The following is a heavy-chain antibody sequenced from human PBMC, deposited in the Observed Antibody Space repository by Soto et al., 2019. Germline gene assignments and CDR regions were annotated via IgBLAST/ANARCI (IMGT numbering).Heavy chain of an antibody. CDR2: ISSSSSYI. V-gene: IGHV3-21*01. CDR3: ARGLAYCGGDCYSLDY. J-gene: IGHJ4*02. D-gene: IGHD2-21*02. CDR1: GFTFSSYS. Sequence: EVQLVESGGGLVQPGGSLRLSCAASGFTFSSYSMNWVRQAPGKGLEWVSSISSSSSYIYYADSVKGRFTISRDNAKNSLYLQMNSLRAEDTAVYYCARGLAYCGGDCYSLDYWGQGTLVTVSS.